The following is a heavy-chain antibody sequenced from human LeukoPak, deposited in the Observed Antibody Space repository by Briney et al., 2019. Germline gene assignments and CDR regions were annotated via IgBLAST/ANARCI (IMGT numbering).Heavy chain of an antibody. CDR3: AKDRSSSWQGIFDY. CDR1: GFTFDDHT. CDR2: ISWDGGST. Sequence: GGSLRLSCAASGFTFDDHTMHWVRQAPGKGLEWVSLISWDGGSTYYADSVKGRFTISRDNSKNSLYLQMNSLRTEDTALYYCAKDRSSSWQGIFDYWGQGTLVTVSS. V-gene: IGHV3-43*01. D-gene: IGHD6-13*01. J-gene: IGHJ4*02.